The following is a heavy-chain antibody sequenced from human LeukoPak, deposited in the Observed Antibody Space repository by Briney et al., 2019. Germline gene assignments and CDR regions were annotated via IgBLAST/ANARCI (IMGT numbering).Heavy chain of an antibody. D-gene: IGHD3-22*01. Sequence: SETLSLTCTVSGGSISSGGYYWSWIRQHPGKGLEWIGYIYYSGSTYYNPSLKSRVTISVDTSKNQFSLKLSSVTAADTAVYYCARAPYSYDSSGYYHFDYWGQGTLVTVSS. CDR1: GGSISSGGYY. CDR3: ARAPYSYDSSGYYHFDY. V-gene: IGHV4-31*03. J-gene: IGHJ4*02. CDR2: IYYSGST.